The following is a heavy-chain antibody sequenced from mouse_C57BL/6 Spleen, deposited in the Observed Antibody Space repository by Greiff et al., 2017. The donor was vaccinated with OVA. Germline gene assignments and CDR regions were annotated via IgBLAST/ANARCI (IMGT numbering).Heavy chain of an antibody. Sequence: EVMLVESGPELVKPGASVKMSCKASGYTFTDYNMHWVKQSHGKSLEWIGYINPNNGGTSYNQKFKGKATLTVNKSSSTAYMELRSLTSEDSAVYYCASIYYDYDGDYWGQGTTLTVSS. J-gene: IGHJ2*01. D-gene: IGHD2-4*01. V-gene: IGHV1-22*01. CDR3: ASIYYDYDGDY. CDR1: GYTFTDYN. CDR2: INPNNGGT.